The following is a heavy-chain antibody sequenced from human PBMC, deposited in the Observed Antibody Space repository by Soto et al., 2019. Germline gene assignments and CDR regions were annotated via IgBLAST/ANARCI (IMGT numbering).Heavy chain of an antibody. Sequence: PSETLSLTCTVSGDSIRDGGYYWAWIRQRPGQGLEWMGYIYFTGKANYNPSLENRLTMSVDMSRRQLYLRLTSVTAADTAVYFCAKDPSPQPIPAVTPGWFDPWGQGIEVTVSS. CDR1: GDSIRDGGYY. CDR2: IYFTGKA. D-gene: IGHD4-4*01. V-gene: IGHV4-31*03. CDR3: AKDPSPQPIPAVTPGWFDP. J-gene: IGHJ5*02.